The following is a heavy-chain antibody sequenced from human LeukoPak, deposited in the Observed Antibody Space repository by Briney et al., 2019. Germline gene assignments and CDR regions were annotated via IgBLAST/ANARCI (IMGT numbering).Heavy chain of an antibody. CDR1: GGSFSGYY. D-gene: IGHD5-18*01. J-gene: IGHJ4*02. V-gene: IGHV4-34*01. CDR3: ARGDVDTAMVPFDY. CDR2: INHSGST. Sequence: SETLSLTCAVYGGSFSGYYWSWIRQPPGKGLEWIGEINHSGSTNYNPSLKSRVTISVDTSKNQFSLKLSSVTAADTAVYYCARGDVDTAMVPFDYWGQGPLVTVSS.